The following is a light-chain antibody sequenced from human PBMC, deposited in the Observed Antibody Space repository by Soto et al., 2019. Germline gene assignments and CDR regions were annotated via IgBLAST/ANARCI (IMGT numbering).Light chain of an antibody. CDR1: QSILFSSNNKNY. Sequence: DIVLTQSPDSLAVSLGERATINCKSSQSILFSSNNKNYLTWYQQKPGQPPKPLIYWASTRESGVPDRFSGRWSGTDFTLSISSLQAEDAAVYYCQQYYSSPVTFGGGTKVEIK. V-gene: IGKV4-1*01. J-gene: IGKJ4*01. CDR2: WAS. CDR3: QQYYSSPVT.